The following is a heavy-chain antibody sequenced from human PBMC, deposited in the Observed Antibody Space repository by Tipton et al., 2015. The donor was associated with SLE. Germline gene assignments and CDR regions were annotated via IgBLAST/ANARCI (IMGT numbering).Heavy chain of an antibody. CDR2: INHSGRT. CDR3: ARGRWQWLVEEGYYFDY. V-gene: IGHV4-34*01. Sequence: TLSLTCAVYGGSFSGYYWSWSRQPPGQGLGWVGEINHSGRTNYNPSLKSRVTIPVDTSKNQFSLKLSSVTAADTAVYYCARGRWQWLVEEGYYFDYWGQGTLVTVSS. J-gene: IGHJ4*02. D-gene: IGHD6-19*01. CDR1: GGSFSGYY.